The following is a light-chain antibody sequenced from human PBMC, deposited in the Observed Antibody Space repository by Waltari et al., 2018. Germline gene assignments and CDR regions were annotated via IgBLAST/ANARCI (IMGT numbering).Light chain of an antibody. CDR1: RSEVGGYNY. Sequence: QSALPQAASVSGSPGQSITISCTGRRSEVGGYNYVSWYQQHPGKAPKLIIYDVSNRPSGVSNRFSGSKSGNTASLTISGLQAEDEADYYCSSYISSSTLELFGGGTSLTVL. V-gene: IGLV2-14*03. CDR3: SSYISSSTLEL. CDR2: DVS. J-gene: IGLJ2*01.